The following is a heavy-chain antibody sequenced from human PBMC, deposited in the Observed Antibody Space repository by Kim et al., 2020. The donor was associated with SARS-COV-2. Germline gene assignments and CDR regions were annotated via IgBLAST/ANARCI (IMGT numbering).Heavy chain of an antibody. CDR3: ARAGALGTKFDY. CDR2: IYHSGNI. D-gene: IGHD2-8*01. V-gene: IGHV4-38-2*02. CDR1: GYSISSAYY. Sequence: SETLSLTFTVSGYSISSAYYWGWIRQPPGKGPEWIGSIYHSGNIYHNPSLKSRVTIPVDTSKNQFSLKLSSVTAADTAVYYCARAGALGTKFDYWGQGAL. J-gene: IGHJ4*02.